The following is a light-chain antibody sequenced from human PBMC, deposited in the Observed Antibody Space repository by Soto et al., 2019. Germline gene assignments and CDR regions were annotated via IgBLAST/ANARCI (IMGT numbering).Light chain of an antibody. J-gene: IGLJ1*01. Sequence: QSVLTQPPSVSGAPGQRVTISCTGSSSNIGAGYDVHWYQQLPGTAPKLLIYGNSNRPSGVPDRFSGSKSGTSASLAITGLQAEDEADYYCQSYDSSLSAYVFGTGTRSAS. CDR3: QSYDSSLSAYV. V-gene: IGLV1-40*01. CDR1: SSNIGAGYD. CDR2: GNS.